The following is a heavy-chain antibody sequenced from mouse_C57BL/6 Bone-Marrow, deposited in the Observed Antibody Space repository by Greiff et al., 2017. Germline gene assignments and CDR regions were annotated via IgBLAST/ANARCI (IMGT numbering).Heavy chain of an antibody. J-gene: IGHJ1*03. D-gene: IGHD2-10*02. CDR1: GYTFTSYS. V-gene: IGHV1-59*01. CDR2: IDPSDGYT. CDR3: ARQVGMGYWYFYV. Sequence: VQLQQPGAELARPGTSVKLSCKASGYTFTSYSMHWVKQRPGQGLEWIGLIDPSDGYTNYNQKFKGKATLTVDTSSSTAYMHLSSLTSEDSAVYYCARQVGMGYWYFYVWGRGTTVLVTS.